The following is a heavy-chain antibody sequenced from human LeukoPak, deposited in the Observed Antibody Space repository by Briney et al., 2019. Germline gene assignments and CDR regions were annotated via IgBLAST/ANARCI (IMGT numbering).Heavy chain of an antibody. CDR3: ARRGFGNCNITSCYNFDY. CDR2: KYYSGST. D-gene: IGHD2-2*02. J-gene: IGHJ4*02. V-gene: IGHV4-39*01. Sequence: SETLSLTCTVSSGSISSSSYYWGWIRQPPGKGLEWIGIKYYSGSTYYNPSLKSRVTISVDTSKNQFSLKVRSVTAADTAVYYCARRGFGNCNITSCYNFDYWGQGTLVTVSS. CDR1: SGSISSSSYY.